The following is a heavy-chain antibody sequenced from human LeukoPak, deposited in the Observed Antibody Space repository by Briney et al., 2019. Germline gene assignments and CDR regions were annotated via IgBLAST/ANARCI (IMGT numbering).Heavy chain of an antibody. J-gene: IGHJ5*02. V-gene: IGHV4-59*01. CDR3: ARQPLIPQLEYRFDP. CDR1: GGSISSYY. Sequence: SETLSLTCTVSGGSISSYYWSWIRQPPGKGLEWIGYIYYSGSTNYNPSLKSRVTISVDTSKNQFSLKLSSVTAADTAVYYCARQPLIPQLEYRFDPWGQGTLVTVSS. D-gene: IGHD1-1*01. CDR2: IYYSGST.